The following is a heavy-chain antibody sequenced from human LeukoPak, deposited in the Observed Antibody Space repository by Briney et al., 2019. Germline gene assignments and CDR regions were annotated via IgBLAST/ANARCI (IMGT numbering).Heavy chain of an antibody. CDR1: GFTFSSYE. V-gene: IGHV3-48*03. D-gene: IGHD3-10*01. CDR2: ISSSGSTI. CDR3: AKEKEPNYYGSGSYRYFQH. J-gene: IGHJ1*01. Sequence: QPGGSLRLSCAASGFTFSSYEMNWVRQAPGKGLEWVSYISSSGSTIYYADSVKGRFTISRDNSKNTLYLQMNSLRAEDTAVYYCAKEKEPNYYGSGSYRYFQHWGQGTLVTVSS.